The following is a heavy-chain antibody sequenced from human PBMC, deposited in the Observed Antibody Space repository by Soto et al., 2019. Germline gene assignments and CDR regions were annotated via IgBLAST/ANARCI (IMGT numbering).Heavy chain of an antibody. CDR1: GGSFSGYY. J-gene: IGHJ3*02. Sequence: QVQLQQWGAGLLKPSETLSLTCAVYGGSFSGYYWGWIRQPPGRGLEWIGEINHSGSTNYNPSLKSRVTISVDTSKNQFSLKLSSVTAADPAVYYCASSTIFGVVTDAFDIWGQGTMVTVSS. V-gene: IGHV4-34*01. D-gene: IGHD3-3*01. CDR2: INHSGST. CDR3: ASSTIFGVVTDAFDI.